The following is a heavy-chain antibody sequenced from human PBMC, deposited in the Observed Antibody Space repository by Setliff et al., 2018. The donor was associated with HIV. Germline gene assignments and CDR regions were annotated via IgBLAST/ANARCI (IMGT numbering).Heavy chain of an antibody. V-gene: IGHV4-4*09. CDR3: ARLIHTGLLYFDY. Sequence: KTSETLSLTCFVSGVPISGHFWGWIRQPPGKGLEWLGYIYTSGTTEYNPSLDSRVTISVDTSRDQFSLNLRSVTAADTALYFCARLIHTGLLYFDYWGLGMLVTVSS. CDR2: IYTSGTT. CDR1: GVPISGHF. J-gene: IGHJ4*02. D-gene: IGHD2-8*02.